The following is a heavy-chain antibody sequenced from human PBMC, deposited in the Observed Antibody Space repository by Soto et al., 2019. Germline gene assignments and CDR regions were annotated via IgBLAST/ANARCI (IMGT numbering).Heavy chain of an antibody. CDR2: INYSGST. Sequence: SETLSLTCTVSGGSISSYYWSWIRQPPGKGLEWIGYINYSGSTNYNPSLKSRVTISVDTSKNQFSLKLSSVTAADTAVYYCARDTHFGVVRYYYMDVWGKGTTVTVSS. CDR3: ARDTHFGVVRYYYMDV. V-gene: IGHV4-59*01. D-gene: IGHD3-3*01. J-gene: IGHJ6*03. CDR1: GGSISSYY.